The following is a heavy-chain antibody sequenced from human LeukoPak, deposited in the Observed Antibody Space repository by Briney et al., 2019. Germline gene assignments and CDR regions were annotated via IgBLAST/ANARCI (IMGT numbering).Heavy chain of an antibody. CDR1: GFTFSDYY. Sequence: PGGSLRLSCAASGFTFSDYYMSWIRQAPGKGLEWVQYISSSGSTIYYADSVKGRLTISRDNAKNSLYLQMNSLRAEDTALYYCAKDVRGYGYGDDPFWGQGTLVTVSS. CDR3: AKDVRGYGYGDDPF. J-gene: IGHJ4*02. CDR2: ISSSGSTI. V-gene: IGHV3-11*01. D-gene: IGHD4-17*01.